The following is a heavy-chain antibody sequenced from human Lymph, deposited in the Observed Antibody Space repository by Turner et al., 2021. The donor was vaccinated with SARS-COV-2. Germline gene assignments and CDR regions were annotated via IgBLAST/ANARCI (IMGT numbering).Heavy chain of an antibody. CDR1: GFIFSSYE. Sequence: EVQLVVSGGGLVLPGGSLRLSCAASGFIFSSYEMNWVRQAPGKGLEWVSYISRSGSTIYYADSVKGRFTISRDNAKNSLYLQMSSLRAEDTAVYYCARDTVGATHAFDIWGQGTMVTVSS. CDR3: ARDTVGATHAFDI. V-gene: IGHV3-48*03. D-gene: IGHD1-26*01. J-gene: IGHJ3*02. CDR2: ISRSGSTI.